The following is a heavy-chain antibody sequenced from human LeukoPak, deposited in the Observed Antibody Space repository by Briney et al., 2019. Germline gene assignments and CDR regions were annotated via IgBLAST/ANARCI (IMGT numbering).Heavy chain of an antibody. D-gene: IGHD1-26*01. V-gene: IGHV3-72*01. Sequence: GGSLRLSCAASGFIFSDHYMDWVRQAPGRGLEWVGRTRNEANIYTTKYAASVKGRFTISRDDSKNSLYLQMNSLKTEDTAVYYCASPVGATTVRAFDIWGQGTMVTVSS. J-gene: IGHJ3*02. CDR3: ASPVGATTVRAFDI. CDR2: TRNEANIYTT. CDR1: GFIFSDHY.